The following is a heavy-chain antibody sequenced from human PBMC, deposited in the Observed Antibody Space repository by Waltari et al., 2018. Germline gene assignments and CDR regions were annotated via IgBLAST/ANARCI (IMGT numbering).Heavy chain of an antibody. CDR1: GFTFDDYA. CDR3: AKVGNDSLTGYVDY. CDR2: ISWNSGSI. D-gene: IGHD3-9*01. Sequence: EVQLVESGGGLVQPGRSLRLSCSASGFTFDDYALTGVRQAPGKGLEWVAGISWNSGSIGYAYSVKGRFTISRDNAKNSLYLQMNSLRAEDTALYYCAKVGNDSLTGYVDYWGQGTLVTVSP. V-gene: IGHV3-9*01. J-gene: IGHJ4*02.